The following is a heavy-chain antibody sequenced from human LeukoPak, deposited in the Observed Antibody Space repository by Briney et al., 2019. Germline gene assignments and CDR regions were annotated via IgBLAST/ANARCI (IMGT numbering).Heavy chain of an antibody. V-gene: IGHV3-30*02. CDR2: IRYDGSNK. J-gene: IGHJ4*02. CDR1: GFTFSNYG. CDR3: AKDYCSSTSCYATY. Sequence: QPGESLTLPCAASGFTFSNYGMHWVRQAPGKGLEWLAFIRYDGSNKYYADSVRGRFTISRDNSKNTLYLQMNSLRAEDTAVYYCAKDYCSSTSCYATYWGQGTLVTVSS. D-gene: IGHD2-2*01.